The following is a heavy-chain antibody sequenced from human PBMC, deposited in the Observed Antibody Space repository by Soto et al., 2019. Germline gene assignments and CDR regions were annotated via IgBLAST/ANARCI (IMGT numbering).Heavy chain of an antibody. CDR1: GFTFSNNG. D-gene: IGHD2-15*01. J-gene: IGHJ4*02. Sequence: QVQLVESGGGVVQPGRSLRLSCVASGFTFSNNGIHWVRQAPGKGLEWVAVISSDGSKKYYADSVKGRFTISRDNSKNTLYLQMNSLRAGDTGVYYCAMDLYGGSSRFDYWGQGTLVTVSS. CDR3: AMDLYGGSSRFDY. V-gene: IGHV3-30*03. CDR2: ISSDGSKK.